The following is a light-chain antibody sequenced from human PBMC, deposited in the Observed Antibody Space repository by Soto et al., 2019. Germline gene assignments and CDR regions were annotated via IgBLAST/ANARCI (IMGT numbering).Light chain of an antibody. CDR1: QGISNW. CDR2: GAS. J-gene: IGKJ4*01. CDR3: QQTNTFLPLA. V-gene: IGKV1-12*01. Sequence: DIQMTQSPSSVSASVGDRVTITCRASQGISNWLAWYQQQPGKAPKLLIYGASSLQSGVPSRFSVGGPGTHFTLIISSLQPEDFATYYCQQTNTFLPLAIGGGTKVEI.